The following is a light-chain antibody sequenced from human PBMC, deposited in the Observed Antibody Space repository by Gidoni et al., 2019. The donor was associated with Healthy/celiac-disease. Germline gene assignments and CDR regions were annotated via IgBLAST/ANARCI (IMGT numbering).Light chain of an antibody. CDR1: SSDFGCYNY. V-gene: IGLV2-14*03. Sequence: HSALPQPASVSGSPGQSITISCTGTSSDFGCYNYVSWYQQHPGKAPKLMIYDVSNRPSGVSNRFSGSKSGNTASLTISGLQAEDEADYYCSSYTSSSTVVFGGGTKLTVL. CDR3: SSYTSSSTVV. CDR2: DVS. J-gene: IGLJ2*01.